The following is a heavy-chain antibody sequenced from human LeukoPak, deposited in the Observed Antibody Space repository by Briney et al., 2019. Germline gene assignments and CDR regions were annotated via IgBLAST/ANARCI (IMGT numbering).Heavy chain of an antibody. CDR3: AKLYCSGGSCYHAPFDY. V-gene: IGHV3-23*01. D-gene: IGHD2-15*01. CDR1: GFTFSNYV. CDR2: ISGTGANT. J-gene: IGHJ4*02. Sequence: GGSLRLSCAVSGFTFSNYVMIWVRQAPGKGLEWVSAISGTGANTFYADSVKGRFTMSRDNSKNTLYLQMNSLRAEDTAVYYCAKLYCSGGSCYHAPFDYWGQGTLVTVSS.